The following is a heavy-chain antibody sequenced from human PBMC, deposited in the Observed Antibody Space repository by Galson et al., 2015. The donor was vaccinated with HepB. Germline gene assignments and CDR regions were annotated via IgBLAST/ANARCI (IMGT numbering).Heavy chain of an antibody. Sequence: SVKVSCKASGGTFSSYAISWVRQAPGQGLEWMGRIIPILGIANYAQKFQGRVTITADKSTSTAYMELSSLRSEDTAVYYCASLAQYSSSWPYYYGMDVWGQGTTVTVSS. CDR2: IIPILGIA. J-gene: IGHJ6*02. CDR1: GGTFSSYA. V-gene: IGHV1-69*04. D-gene: IGHD6-13*01. CDR3: ASLAQYSSSWPYYYGMDV.